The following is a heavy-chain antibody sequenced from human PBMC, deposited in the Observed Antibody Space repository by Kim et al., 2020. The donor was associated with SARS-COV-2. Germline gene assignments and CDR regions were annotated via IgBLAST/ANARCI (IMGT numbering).Heavy chain of an antibody. CDR1: GDSIISSNYY. D-gene: IGHD3-3*01. V-gene: IGHV4-39*07. CDR3: ARDYNFNTNFDL. CDR2: IYYSGST. J-gene: IGHJ4*02. Sequence: SETLSLTCTVSGDSIISSNYYWVWIRQPPGKGLEWIGTIYYSGSTYYNPSLKSRVTMSVDTSKNQFSLKLSSVTAADTAVYFCARDYNFNTNFDLWGQGTMVTVSS.